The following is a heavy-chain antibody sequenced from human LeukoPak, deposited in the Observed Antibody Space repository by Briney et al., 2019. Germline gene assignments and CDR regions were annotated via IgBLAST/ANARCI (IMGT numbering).Heavy chain of an antibody. V-gene: IGHV3-48*01. D-gene: IGHD3-3*01. Sequence: PGGSLRLSCAASGFTLSSYAMHWVRQAPGKGLEWVSYISSSSSTIYYADSVKGRFTISRDNAKNSLYLQMNSLRAEDTAVYYCARDITIFGVAWGQGTLVTVSS. J-gene: IGHJ5*02. CDR1: GFTLSSYA. CDR3: ARDITIFGVA. CDR2: ISSSSSTI.